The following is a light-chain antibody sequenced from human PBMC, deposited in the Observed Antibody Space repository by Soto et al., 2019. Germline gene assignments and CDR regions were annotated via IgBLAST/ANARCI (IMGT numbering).Light chain of an antibody. V-gene: IGKV1-5*01. Sequence: DIQMTQSPSSLSASVGDRVTITCRTSQTISIYLNWYQQKPGKAPKVLIYDASSWAGGVPSRFTGSGSGTEFTLTINSLQPDDFATYYCQQYSVYWTFGQGTKVDIK. CDR2: DAS. CDR1: QTISIY. CDR3: QQYSVYWT. J-gene: IGKJ1*01.